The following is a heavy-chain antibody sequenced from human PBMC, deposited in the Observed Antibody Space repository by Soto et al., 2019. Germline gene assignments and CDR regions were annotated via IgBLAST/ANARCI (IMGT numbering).Heavy chain of an antibody. V-gene: IGHV4-30-2*01. CDR3: ARDGGSGSYWGNWFDP. Sequence: QLQLQESGSGLVKPSQTLSLTCAVSGGSISSGGYSWSWIRQPPGKGLEWIGYIYHSGSTYYNPPLKGRVTLQXXRXKXXFSRELSSVPAADTAVYYCARDGGSGSYWGNWFDPWGQGTLVTVSS. CDR2: IYHSGST. J-gene: IGHJ5*02. D-gene: IGHD3-10*01. CDR1: GGSISSGGYS.